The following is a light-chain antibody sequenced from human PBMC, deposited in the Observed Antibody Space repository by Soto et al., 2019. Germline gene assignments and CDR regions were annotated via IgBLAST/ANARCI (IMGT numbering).Light chain of an antibody. J-gene: IGLJ2*01. CDR2: DVS. V-gene: IGLV2-14*01. CDR3: SSYTSRSTRV. CDR1: SSDVGGYNY. Sequence: QSALTQPASVSGSPGQSITISCTGTSSDVGGYNYVSWYQQHPGKAPKLMIYDVSNRPSGVSNRFSGSKSGNTASLAISGLPAEDEADYYCSSYTSRSTRVFGGGTKVTVL.